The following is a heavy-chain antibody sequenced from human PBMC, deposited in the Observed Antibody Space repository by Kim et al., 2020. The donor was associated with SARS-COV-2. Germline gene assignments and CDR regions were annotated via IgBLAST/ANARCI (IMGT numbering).Heavy chain of an antibody. Sequence: SETLSLTCTVSGGSISSSSYYWGWIRQPPGKGLEWIGSIYYSGSTYYNPSLKSRVTISVDTSKNQFSLKLSSVTAADTAVYYCALDAGILVGSLNYWGQGTLVTVSS. D-gene: IGHD3-9*01. CDR1: GGSISSSSYY. J-gene: IGHJ4*02. CDR2: IYYSGST. V-gene: IGHV4-39*01. CDR3: ALDAGILVGSLNY.